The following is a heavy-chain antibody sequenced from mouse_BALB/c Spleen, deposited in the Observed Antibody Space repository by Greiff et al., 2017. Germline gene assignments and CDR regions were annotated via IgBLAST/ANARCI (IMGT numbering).Heavy chain of an antibody. Sequence: EVKLQESGGGLVKLGGSLKLSCAASGFTFSSYYMSWVRQTPEKRLELVAAINSNGGSTYYPDTVKGRFTISRDNAKNTLYLQMSSLKSEDTALYYCARHQTGTRDAMDYWGQGTSVTVSS. J-gene: IGHJ4*01. CDR2: INSNGGST. V-gene: IGHV5-6-2*01. D-gene: IGHD4-1*01. CDR1: GFTFSSYY. CDR3: ARHQTGTRDAMDY.